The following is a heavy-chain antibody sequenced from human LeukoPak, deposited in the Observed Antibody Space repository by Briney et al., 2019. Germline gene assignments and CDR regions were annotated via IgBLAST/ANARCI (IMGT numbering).Heavy chain of an antibody. Sequence: GGSLRLSCAASGFTFSAYWMHWVRQAPGKGLEWVSRINNDGSSTTYADSVKGRFTISRDNAKNTLYLQMNSLRAEDTAVYYCAKEDSPGDGYWGQGTLVTVSS. CDR1: GFTFSAYW. D-gene: IGHD2-21*01. V-gene: IGHV3-74*01. CDR2: INNDGSST. J-gene: IGHJ4*02. CDR3: AKEDSPGDGY.